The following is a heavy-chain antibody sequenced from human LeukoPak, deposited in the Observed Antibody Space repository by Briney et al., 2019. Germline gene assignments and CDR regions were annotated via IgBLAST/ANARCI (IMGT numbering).Heavy chain of an antibody. CDR3: ARTDYYGSGSPIVDFDP. J-gene: IGHJ5*02. Sequence: GGSLRLSGAASGFTFSDYYMNWVRQAPGKGLEWVSSISSSSTIYYADSVKGRFTISRDNAKNSLYLQMNSLRAEDTAVYYCARTDYYGSGSPIVDFDPWGQGTLVTVSS. V-gene: IGHV3-69-1*01. CDR1: GFTFSDYY. CDR2: ISSSSTI. D-gene: IGHD3-10*01.